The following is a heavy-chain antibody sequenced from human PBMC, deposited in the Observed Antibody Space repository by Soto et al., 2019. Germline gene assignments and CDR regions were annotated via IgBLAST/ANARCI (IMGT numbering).Heavy chain of an antibody. Sequence: ASVKVSCKASGYTCTNYAMHWVRQAPGQRLEWMGWIIAGNGNTKYSQKFQGRVTITRDTSASTGYMELRSLRSADTAVYYCAREGYCSSTSCFDYWGQGTLVTVPS. D-gene: IGHD2-2*01. V-gene: IGHV1-3*01. CDR2: IIAGNGNT. J-gene: IGHJ4*02. CDR3: AREGYCSSTSCFDY. CDR1: GYTCTNYA.